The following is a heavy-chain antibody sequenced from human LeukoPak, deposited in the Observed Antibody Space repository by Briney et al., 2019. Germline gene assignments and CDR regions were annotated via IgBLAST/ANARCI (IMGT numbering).Heavy chain of an antibody. CDR3: AKVWRARGYSYGLDV. CDR2: ISWNSGSI. CDR1: GFTFDDYA. Sequence: PGRSLRLSCAASGFTFDDYAMHWVRQAPGKGLEWVSGISWNSGSIGYADSVKGRFTISRDNAKNSLYLQMNSLRAEDTALYYCAKVWRARGYSYGLDVWGQGTTVTVSS. D-gene: IGHD5-18*01. V-gene: IGHV3-9*01. J-gene: IGHJ6*02.